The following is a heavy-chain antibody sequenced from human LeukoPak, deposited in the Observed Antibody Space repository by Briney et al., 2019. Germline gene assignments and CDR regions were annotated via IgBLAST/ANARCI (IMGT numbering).Heavy chain of an antibody. D-gene: IGHD6-19*01. Sequence: SETLSLSCAVYGGSFSGYYWSWSRQPPGKGLEWIGEINHSGSTNYNPSLKSRVTISVDTSKNQFSLKLSSVTAADTAVYYCARGRRQWLLNNWFDPWGQGTLVTVSS. CDR1: GGSFSGYY. CDR2: INHSGST. CDR3: ARGRRQWLLNNWFDP. J-gene: IGHJ5*02. V-gene: IGHV4-34*01.